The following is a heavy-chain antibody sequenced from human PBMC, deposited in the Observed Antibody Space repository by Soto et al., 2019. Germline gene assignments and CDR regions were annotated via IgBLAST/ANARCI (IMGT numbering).Heavy chain of an antibody. Sequence: QVQLVQSGAEVKKPGASVKVSCKASGYTFTGYYMHWVRQAPGQGLEWMGWINPNSGDTNYAQKFQGWVTMTRDTSISTAYMELSRLGSDDTAVYYCATQRSEWELSFDYWGQGTLVTVSS. V-gene: IGHV1-2*04. D-gene: IGHD1-26*01. CDR3: ATQRSEWELSFDY. CDR2: INPNSGDT. J-gene: IGHJ4*02. CDR1: GYTFTGYY.